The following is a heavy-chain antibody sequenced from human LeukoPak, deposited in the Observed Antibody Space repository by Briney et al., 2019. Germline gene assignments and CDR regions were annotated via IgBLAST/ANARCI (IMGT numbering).Heavy chain of an antibody. Sequence: PGGSLRLSCAASGFTFSSYAIHWVRQAPGKGLEWVAVISFDGTDAFYADSVKGRFTISRDNSKNTLYLQIYSLRAGDTAVYYCAKDDALIRFNDWGQGTLVTVSS. CDR3: AKDDALIRFND. V-gene: IGHV3-30*04. CDR1: GFTFSSYA. J-gene: IGHJ4*02. CDR2: ISFDGTDA. D-gene: IGHD3-3*01.